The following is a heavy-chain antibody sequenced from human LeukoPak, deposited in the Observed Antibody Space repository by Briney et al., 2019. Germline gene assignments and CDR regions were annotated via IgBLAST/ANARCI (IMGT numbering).Heavy chain of an antibody. J-gene: IGHJ4*02. V-gene: IGHV3-30*02. CDR2: IRYDGSNK. Sequence: GSLRLSCAASGFTFSNYGMHWVRQAPGKGLEWVAFIRYDGSNKDYADSVKGRFTISRYNSKNTLYLQMNSLRAEDTAVYYCAKDGYNYSDYWGQGTLVTVSS. D-gene: IGHD5-24*01. CDR3: AKDGYNYSDY. CDR1: GFTFSNYG.